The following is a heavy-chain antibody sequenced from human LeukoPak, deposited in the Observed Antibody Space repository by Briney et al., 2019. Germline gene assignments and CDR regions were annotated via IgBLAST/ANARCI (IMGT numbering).Heavy chain of an antibody. CDR1: GYTFTDYF. CDR2: INPKSGGT. J-gene: IGHJ5*02. CDR3: ARATGGYDLFDP. Sequence: ASVKVSCKASGYTFTDYFIHWVRQAPGQGLEWMGWINPKSGGTNFAQKFQGRVTMTRDTSIRTAYMELSRLTSDDTAVYYCARATGGYDLFDPWGQGTLVTVSP. D-gene: IGHD5-12*01. V-gene: IGHV1-2*02.